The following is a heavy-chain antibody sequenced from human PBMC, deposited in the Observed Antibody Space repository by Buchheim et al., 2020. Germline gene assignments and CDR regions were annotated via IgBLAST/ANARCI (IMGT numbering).Heavy chain of an antibody. CDR1: GFTFSSYA. Sequence: EVQLLESGGGLVQPGGSLRLSCAASGFTFSSYAMSWVRQAPGKGLEWVSAISGSGGSTYYADSVKGRFPISRDNSKNTLYLQMNSRRAEDTAVYYCAKDGLEYYYDSSGYNNYFDYWGQGTL. CDR2: ISGSGGST. CDR3: AKDGLEYYYDSSGYNNYFDY. D-gene: IGHD3-22*01. V-gene: IGHV3-23*01. J-gene: IGHJ4*02.